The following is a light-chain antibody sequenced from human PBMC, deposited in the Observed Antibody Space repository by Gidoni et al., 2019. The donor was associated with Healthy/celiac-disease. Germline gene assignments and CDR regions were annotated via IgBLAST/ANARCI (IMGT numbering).Light chain of an antibody. Sequence: QSALTQPASVSGSPGQSITIACTGTSSDVGSYNLVSWYQQHPGKAPKLMIYDGSKRPSGVSNRFSGSKSGNTASLTISVLQADDEADYYCCSYAGSNVVFGGGTKLTVL. CDR3: CSYAGSNVV. J-gene: IGLJ2*01. CDR1: SSDVGSYNL. CDR2: DGS. V-gene: IGLV2-23*01.